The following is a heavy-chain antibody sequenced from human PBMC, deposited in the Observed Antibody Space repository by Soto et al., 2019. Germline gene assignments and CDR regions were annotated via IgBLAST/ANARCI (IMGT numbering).Heavy chain of an antibody. Sequence: QLQLQESGPGLVKPSETLSLTCTVSGGSISSSSYYWGWIRQPPGKGLEWIGSIYYSGSTYYNPSLKSRVTISVDTSKNQFSLKLSSVTAADTAVYYCARGASSWSPKYYYYYGMDVWGQGTTVTVSS. CDR3: ARGASSWSPKYYYYYGMDV. V-gene: IGHV4-39*01. D-gene: IGHD6-13*01. CDR2: IYYSGST. CDR1: GGSISSSSYY. J-gene: IGHJ6*02.